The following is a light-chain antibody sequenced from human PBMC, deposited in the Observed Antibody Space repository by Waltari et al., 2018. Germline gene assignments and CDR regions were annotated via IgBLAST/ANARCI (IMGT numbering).Light chain of an antibody. CDR3: QQCNSFSRT. Sequence: CRASQSIRRWLAWYQQKPGKAPNLLIYEASTLKSGVPSRFSGSGSETEFNLTISSLQPDDFATYYCQQCNSFSRTFGQGTKVEIK. CDR1: QSIRRW. V-gene: IGKV1-5*03. CDR2: EAS. J-gene: IGKJ1*01.